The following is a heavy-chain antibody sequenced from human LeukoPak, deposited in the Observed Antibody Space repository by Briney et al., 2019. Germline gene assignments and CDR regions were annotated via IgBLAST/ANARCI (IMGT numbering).Heavy chain of an antibody. J-gene: IGHJ5*02. Sequence: SVKVSCKASGYTFTSYYMHWVRQAPGQGLEWMGRIIPILGIANYAQKFQGRVTITADKSTSTAYMELSSLRSEDTAVYYCEVTTYPTRYNWFDPWGQGTLVTVSS. CDR1: GYTFTSYY. CDR2: IIPILGIA. D-gene: IGHD4-11*01. CDR3: EVTTYPTRYNWFDP. V-gene: IGHV1-69*02.